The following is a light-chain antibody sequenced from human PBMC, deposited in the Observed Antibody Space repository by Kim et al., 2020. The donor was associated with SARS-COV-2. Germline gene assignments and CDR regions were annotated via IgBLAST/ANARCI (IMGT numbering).Light chain of an antibody. J-gene: IGKJ2*03. CDR2: KAS. V-gene: IGKV1-5*03. Sequence: YASVGDRVTITCRASQSISSWLAWYQQKPGKAPKLLINKASSLESGVPSRFSGRGSGTEFTLTISSLQPDDFATYYCQQHNSFPYSFGQGTKLEIK. CDR1: QSISSW. CDR3: QQHNSFPYS.